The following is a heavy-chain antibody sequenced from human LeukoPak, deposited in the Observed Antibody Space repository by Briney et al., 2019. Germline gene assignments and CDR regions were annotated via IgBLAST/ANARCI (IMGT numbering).Heavy chain of an antibody. D-gene: IGHD3-10*01. CDR2: INHSGST. CDR3: ARTLLSYDY. V-gene: IGHV4-39*07. J-gene: IGHJ4*02. Sequence: SETLSLTCTVSGGSISSSNCYWGWIRQPPGKGLEWIGEINHSGSTNYNPSLKSRVTISVDTSKNQFSLKLSSVTAADTAVYYCARTLLSYDYWGQGTLVTVSS. CDR1: GGSISSSNCY.